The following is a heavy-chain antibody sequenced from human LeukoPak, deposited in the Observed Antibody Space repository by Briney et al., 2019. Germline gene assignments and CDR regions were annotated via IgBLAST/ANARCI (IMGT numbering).Heavy chain of an antibody. V-gene: IGHV3-23*01. Sequence: PGGSLRLSCAASGFTFSSYDMSWVRQAPGKGLEWVSAMSGSGGSTDYADSVKGRFTISRDNAKNTVYVQMNSLRAEDTAVYYCAKERVPGYYYGMDVWGQGTTVTVSS. CDR1: GFTFSSYD. D-gene: IGHD2-2*01. J-gene: IGHJ6*02. CDR2: MSGSGGST. CDR3: AKERVPGYYYGMDV.